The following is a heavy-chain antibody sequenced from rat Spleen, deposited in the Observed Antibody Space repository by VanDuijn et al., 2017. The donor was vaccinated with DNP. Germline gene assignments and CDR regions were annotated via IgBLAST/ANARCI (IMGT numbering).Heavy chain of an antibody. CDR3: ARSGQQVFDY. Sequence: QVQLQQSGAELTKPGSSLKMSCKASGYTFTNYYISWIKQTTGQGLEYVGYISTGSGGTNYNEKFKGKATLTVDKSSSTAFMQLSSLTPDDSAVYFCARSGQQVFDYWDQGVMVTVSS. CDR1: GYTFTNYY. D-gene: IGHD1-10*01. V-gene: IGHV1-43*01. CDR2: ISTGSGGT. J-gene: IGHJ2*01.